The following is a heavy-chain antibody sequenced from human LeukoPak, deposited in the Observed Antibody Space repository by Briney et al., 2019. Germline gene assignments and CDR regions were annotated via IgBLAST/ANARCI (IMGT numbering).Heavy chain of an antibody. CDR1: GGSISSYY. D-gene: IGHD3-22*01. CDR2: IYYSGST. V-gene: IGHV4-59*01. J-gene: IGHJ4*02. Sequence: PSETLSLTCTVSGGSISSYYWSWIRQPPGKGLEWIGYIYYSGSTNYNPSLKSRVTISVDTSKNHFSLKLSSVTAADTAVYYCARRTITMIVGYYFDYWGQGTLVTVSS. CDR3: ARRTITMIVGYYFDY.